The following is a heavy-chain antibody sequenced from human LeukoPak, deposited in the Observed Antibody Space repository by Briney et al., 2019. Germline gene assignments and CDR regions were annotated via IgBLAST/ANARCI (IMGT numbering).Heavy chain of an antibody. J-gene: IGHJ5*02. CDR3: AKEGDYYGTHNWFDP. CDR1: GFTFSSYA. Sequence: PGGSLRLSCAASGFTFSSYAMSWVCQAPGKGLEWVSAISGSGGSTYYADSVKGRFTISRDNSKNTLYLQMNSLRAEDTAVYYCAKEGDYYGTHNWFDPWGQGTLVTVSS. D-gene: IGHD3-10*01. CDR2: ISGSGGST. V-gene: IGHV3-23*01.